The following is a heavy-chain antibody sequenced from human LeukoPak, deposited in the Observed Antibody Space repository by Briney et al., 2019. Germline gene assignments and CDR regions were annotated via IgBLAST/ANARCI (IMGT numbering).Heavy chain of an antibody. Sequence: SETLSLTCTVYGGSFSGYYWSWIRQPPGKGLEWIWEINHSGSTNYNPSLKSRVTISVDTSKNQFSLKLSSVTAADTAVYYCARARDYARWYFDYWGQGTLVTVSS. J-gene: IGHJ4*02. CDR2: INHSGST. V-gene: IGHV4-34*01. CDR1: GGSFSGYY. CDR3: ARARDYARWYFDY. D-gene: IGHD4-17*01.